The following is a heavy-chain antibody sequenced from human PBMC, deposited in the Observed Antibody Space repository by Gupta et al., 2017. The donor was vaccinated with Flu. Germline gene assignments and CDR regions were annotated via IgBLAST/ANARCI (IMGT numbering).Heavy chain of an antibody. D-gene: IGHD6-19*01. CDR2: VYNSGST. CDR1: GASISNNY. CDR3: ARDLFSSGWYWFDP. Sequence: VSGASISNNYWNWIRQPPGKGLEWIGYVYNSGSTIYNPSLKSRVTISVDTSKNQFFLKLTSVTAADTAVYYCARDLFSSGWYWFDPWGQGTLVTVSS. J-gene: IGHJ5*02. V-gene: IGHV4-59*01.